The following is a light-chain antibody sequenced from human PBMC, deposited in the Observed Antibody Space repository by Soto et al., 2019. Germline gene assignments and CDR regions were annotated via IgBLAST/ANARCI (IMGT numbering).Light chain of an antibody. CDR3: SSYTNTSTLM. J-gene: IGLJ3*02. CDR1: SSDVGAYNL. Sequence: QSALTQPASVSGSPGQSITISCTGTSSDVGAYNLVSWYQQHPGRAPKLFIFVVSDRPSGVSTRFSGSKSGNTASLTISGLQAEAEAFYYCSSYTNTSTLMFGGGTKLTVL. CDR2: VVS. V-gene: IGLV2-14*02.